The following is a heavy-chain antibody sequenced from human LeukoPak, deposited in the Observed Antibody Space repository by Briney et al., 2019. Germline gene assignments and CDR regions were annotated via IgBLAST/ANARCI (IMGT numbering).Heavy chain of an antibody. J-gene: IGHJ4*02. CDR2: ISSGSSYN. CDR3: ARNVVEKIAELYYFDY. Sequence: GGSLRLSCAASGFTFSSYSMNWVRQAPGKGLEWVSSISSGSSYNYYADSVQGRFTISRDNAKNSVYLQMNSLRAEDTAVYYCARNVVEKIAELYYFDYWGQGTLVTVSS. V-gene: IGHV3-21*01. CDR1: GFTFSSYS. D-gene: IGHD6-13*01.